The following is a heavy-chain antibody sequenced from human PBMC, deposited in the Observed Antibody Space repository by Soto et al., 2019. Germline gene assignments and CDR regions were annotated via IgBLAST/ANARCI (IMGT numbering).Heavy chain of an antibody. CDR3: ARDHMHTSSSWAFDI. CDR2: ISHSGTI. Sequence: SDTLSLTFVVSGNSITSDNWWIWIRQPPGKGLEWIGEISHSGTIIYNPSLKSRVTISVDTSNNQFSLKLNSVTAADTAVYYCARDHMHTSSSWAFDIWGPGTMVT. V-gene: IGHV4-4*02. D-gene: IGHD2-2*01. J-gene: IGHJ3*02. CDR1: GNSITSDNW.